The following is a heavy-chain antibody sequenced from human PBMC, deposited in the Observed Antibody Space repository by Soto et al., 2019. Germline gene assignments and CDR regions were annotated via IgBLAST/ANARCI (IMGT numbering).Heavy chain of an antibody. CDR3: AKYGFGGWSPLDY. Sequence: EVQLLESGGGLVQPGGSLRLSCAASGFTFSSYAMGWFRQPPGRGLEWVSAISGSGGSTYYADPVKGRFTISRDNSKNTLYLQMNSLRAEDTAVYYCAKYGFGGWSPLDYWGQGTLVTVSS. CDR1: GFTFSSYA. V-gene: IGHV3-23*01. J-gene: IGHJ4*02. D-gene: IGHD6-19*01. CDR2: ISGSGGST.